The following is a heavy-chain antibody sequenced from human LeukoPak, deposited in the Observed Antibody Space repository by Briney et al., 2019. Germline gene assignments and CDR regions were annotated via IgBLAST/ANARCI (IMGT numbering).Heavy chain of an antibody. CDR1: GGSFSGYY. V-gene: IGHV4-34*01. CDR2: INHSGST. D-gene: IGHD3-3*02. Sequence: SETLSLTCAAYGGSFSGYYWSWIRQPPGKGLEWIGEINHSGSTNYNPSLKSRVTISVDTSKNQFSLKLSSVTAADTAVYYCARGQPHFWSGYYSPYGMDVWGQGTTVTVSS. CDR3: ARGQPHFWSGYYSPYGMDV. J-gene: IGHJ6*02.